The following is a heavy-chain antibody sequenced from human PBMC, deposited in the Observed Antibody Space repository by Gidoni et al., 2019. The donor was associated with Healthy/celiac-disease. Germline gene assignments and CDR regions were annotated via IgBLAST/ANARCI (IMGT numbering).Heavy chain of an antibody. D-gene: IGHD4-17*01. CDR2: ISYDGSNK. CDR1: GFTFSSYA. CDR3: ARSPQQTTVTTEVPFDY. J-gene: IGHJ4*02. Sequence: QVPLVESGGGVVQPGRSLRLSCAASGFTFSSYAMHWVRQAPGKGLEWVEVISYDGSNKYYEDSVKGRFTISRDNSKNTLYLQMNSLRAEDTAVYYGARSPQQTTVTTEVPFDYGGQGTLVTVSS. V-gene: IGHV3-30*01.